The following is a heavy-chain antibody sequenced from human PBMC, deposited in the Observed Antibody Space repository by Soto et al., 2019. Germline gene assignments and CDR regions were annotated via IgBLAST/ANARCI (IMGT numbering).Heavy chain of an antibody. Sequence: QVQLVQSGAEVKKPGASVRVSCKSSGYTFTDDGITWVRQSPGQGLEWMGWINTYKGNINYAQRLQGRVTMTTDTSTSTAYMELRSLTSDDTAVYSCARERGGYNHFDYWGQGALVTVSS. J-gene: IGHJ4*02. D-gene: IGHD1-26*01. CDR3: ARERGGYNHFDY. V-gene: IGHV1-18*01. CDR2: INTYKGNI. CDR1: GYTFTDDG.